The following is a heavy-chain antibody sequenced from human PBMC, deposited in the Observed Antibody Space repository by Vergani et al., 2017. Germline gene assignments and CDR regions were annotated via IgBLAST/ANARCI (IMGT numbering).Heavy chain of an antibody. CDR1: VGSFSGYY. CDR2: INHSETT. J-gene: IGHJ4*02. V-gene: IGHV4-34*01. Sequence: QVQLQQWAAGLLKPSETLSLTCAVSVGSFSGYYWSWILQPPGKGLKWIGEINHSETTNYNPSLKSRVTISVDTSKNQFSLELSSVTAADTAVYYCARGSEIATISRSFDYWGQGTLVTVSS. D-gene: IGHD5-24*01. CDR3: ARGSEIATISRSFDY.